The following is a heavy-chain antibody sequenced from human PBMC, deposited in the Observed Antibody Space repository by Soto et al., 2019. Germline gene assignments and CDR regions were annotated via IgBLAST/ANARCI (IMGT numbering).Heavy chain of an antibody. J-gene: IGHJ5*02. CDR1: GFTFSSYA. CDR2: ISYDGSNK. Sequence: LRLSCAASGFTFSSYAMHWVRQAPGKGLEWVAVISYDGSNKYYADSVKGRFTISRDNSKNTLYLQMNSLRAEDTAVYYCARDRSVAWGQGTLVTVSS. V-gene: IGHV3-30-3*01. D-gene: IGHD6-19*01. CDR3: ARDRSVA.